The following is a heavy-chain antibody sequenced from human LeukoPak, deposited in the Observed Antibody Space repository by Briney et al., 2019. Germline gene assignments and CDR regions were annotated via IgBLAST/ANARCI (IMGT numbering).Heavy chain of an antibody. J-gene: IGHJ1*01. CDR1: GFTFSSYG. CDR3: AKDRLAYCGGDCYSWYFQH. V-gene: IGHV3-30*02. D-gene: IGHD2-21*01. Sequence: GGSLRLSXAASGFTFSSYGMHWVRQAPGKGLEWVAFIRYGGSNKYYADSVKGRFTISRDNSKNTLYLQMNSLRAEDTAVYYCAKDRLAYCGGDCYSWYFQHWGQGTLVTVSS. CDR2: IRYGGSNK.